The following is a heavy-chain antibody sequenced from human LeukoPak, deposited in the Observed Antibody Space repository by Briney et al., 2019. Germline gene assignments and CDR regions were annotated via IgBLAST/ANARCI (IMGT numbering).Heavy chain of an antibody. CDR2: IKQDGSEK. V-gene: IGHV3-7*01. D-gene: IGHD1-26*01. CDR3: ARDTLFDSGSYY. J-gene: IGHJ4*02. CDR1: GFTFSSYW. Sequence: GGPLRLSCAASGFTFSSYWMSWVRQAPGKGREWVANIKQDGSEKYYVDSVKGRFTISRENAKNSLYLQMNSLRAEDTAVYYCARDTLFDSGSYYWGQGTLVTVSS.